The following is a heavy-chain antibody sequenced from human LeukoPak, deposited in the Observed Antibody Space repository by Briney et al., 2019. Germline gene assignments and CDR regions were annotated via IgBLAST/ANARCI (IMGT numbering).Heavy chain of an antibody. Sequence: PGGSLRLSCAASGFTFSSYGMHWVRQAPGKGLEWVAFIRYDGSNKYYADSVKGRFTISRDNSKNTLYLQMNSLRAEDTAVYYCAKPGNTVFGSYYYMDVWGKGTTVTVSS. D-gene: IGHD3-3*01. J-gene: IGHJ6*03. CDR1: GFTFSSYG. CDR3: AKPGNTVFGSYYYMDV. V-gene: IGHV3-30*02. CDR2: IRYDGSNK.